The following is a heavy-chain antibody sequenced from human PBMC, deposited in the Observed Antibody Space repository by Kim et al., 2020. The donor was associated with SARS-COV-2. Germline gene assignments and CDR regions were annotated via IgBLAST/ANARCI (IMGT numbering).Heavy chain of an antibody. CDR2: YSGST. Sequence: YSGSTNNNPSLTSRVTISVSTSKNQFSLKLSSVTAADTAVYYCASGEGDYWGQGTLVTVSS. J-gene: IGHJ4*02. CDR3: ASGEGDY. V-gene: IGHV4-59*09.